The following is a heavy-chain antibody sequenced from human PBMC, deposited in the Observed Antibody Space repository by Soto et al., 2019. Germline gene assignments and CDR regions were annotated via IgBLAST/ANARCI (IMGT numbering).Heavy chain of an antibody. CDR3: TRADYDSSGFYYYFDY. V-gene: IGHV3-49*02. CDR1: GFTFHDYP. CDR2: IRIKAHGGAP. Sequence: GESLRLSCTTSGFTFHDYPMTWVRQAPGKGLEWVAFIRIKAHGGAPEYAPSVKGRFTISRDDSKSVAYLQMSTLKTEDTAVYYCTRADYDSSGFYYYFDYWGQGTLVTVSS. D-gene: IGHD3-22*01. J-gene: IGHJ4*02.